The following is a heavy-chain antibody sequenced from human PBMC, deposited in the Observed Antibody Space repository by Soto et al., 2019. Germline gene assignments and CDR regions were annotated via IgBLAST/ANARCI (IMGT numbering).Heavy chain of an antibody. CDR3: ARGDAYDILTGYYYFDY. Sequence: SLRLSCAASGFTVSSNYMSWVRQAPGKGLEWVSVIYSGGSTYYADSVKGRFTISRHNSKNTLYLQMNSLRAEDTAVYYCARGDAYDILTGYYYFDYWGQGTLVTVSS. CDR2: IYSGGST. D-gene: IGHD3-9*01. V-gene: IGHV3-53*04. CDR1: GFTVSSNY. J-gene: IGHJ4*02.